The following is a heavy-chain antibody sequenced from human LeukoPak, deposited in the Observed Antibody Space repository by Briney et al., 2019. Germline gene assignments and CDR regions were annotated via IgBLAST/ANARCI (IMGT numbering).Heavy chain of an antibody. CDR1: GFTFSSYA. V-gene: IGHV3-64*04. J-gene: IGHJ1*01. CDR3: ARQGLYDSSDFWTFQH. D-gene: IGHD3/OR15-3a*01. CDR2: ISSNGGST. Sequence: PGGSLRLSCSASGFTFSSYAMHWVRQAPGKGLEYVSAISSNGGSTYYADSVKGRFTISRDNAKNSVYLQMNSLSAEDTAVYYCARQGLYDSSDFWTFQHWGQGTLVTVSS.